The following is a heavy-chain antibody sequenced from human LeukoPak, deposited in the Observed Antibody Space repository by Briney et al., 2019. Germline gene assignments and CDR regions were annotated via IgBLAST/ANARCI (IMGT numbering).Heavy chain of an antibody. V-gene: IGHV3-23*01. CDR2: IFPSGGEI. J-gene: IGHJ4*02. CDR1: GFTFSTFA. Sequence: GGSLRLSCAASGFTFSTFAMIWVRQPPGKGLEWVSSIFPSGGEIHYADSVRGRFTMSRDNSKSTLSLQMNSLRAEDTAIYYCATYRQVLLPFESWGQGTLVTVSS. D-gene: IGHD2-8*02. CDR3: ATYRQVLLPFES.